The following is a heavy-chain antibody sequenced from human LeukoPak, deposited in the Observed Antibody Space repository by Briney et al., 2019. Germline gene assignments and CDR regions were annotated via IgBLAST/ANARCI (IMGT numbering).Heavy chain of an antibody. J-gene: IGHJ6*03. CDR1: GFTFSNYW. D-gene: IGHD1-26*01. Sequence: GGSLRLSCAASGFTFSNYWMTWVRQAPGKGLEWVANIKQDGSEKYYVDSVKGRFTISRDNAKNSLYLQMNSLRAEDTAVYYCARVGGSYFLDVWGKGTTVTVSS. V-gene: IGHV3-7*01. CDR2: IKQDGSEK. CDR3: ARVGGSYFLDV.